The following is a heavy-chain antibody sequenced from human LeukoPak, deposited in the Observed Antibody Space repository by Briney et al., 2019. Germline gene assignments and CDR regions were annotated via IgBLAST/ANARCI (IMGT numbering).Heavy chain of an antibody. D-gene: IGHD1-7*01. Sequence: GGSLRLSCAASGFTFSNYWMSWVRQAPGKGLEWVANIKQDGSEKYYVNSVKGRFTISRDNAKNSLYLQMNSLRAEDTAIYYCTREDDWNYEDYWGQGTLVTVSS. CDR2: IKQDGSEK. CDR3: TREDDWNYEDY. J-gene: IGHJ4*02. V-gene: IGHV3-7*01. CDR1: GFTFSNYW.